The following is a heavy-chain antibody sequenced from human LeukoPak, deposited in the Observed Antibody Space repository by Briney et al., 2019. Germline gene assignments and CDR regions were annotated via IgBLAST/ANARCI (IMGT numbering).Heavy chain of an antibody. J-gene: IGHJ4*02. V-gene: IGHV3-23*01. Sequence: GGSLRLSCAASGFTFINYAMSWVRQAPGKGLEWVSAISGSGGSTYYADSVKGRFTISRDNSKNTLYLQMNSLRAEDTAVYYCAKDLERGLSGEDNWGQGTLVTVSS. CDR3: AKDLERGLSGEDN. CDR2: ISGSGGST. CDR1: GFTFINYA. D-gene: IGHD4-17*01.